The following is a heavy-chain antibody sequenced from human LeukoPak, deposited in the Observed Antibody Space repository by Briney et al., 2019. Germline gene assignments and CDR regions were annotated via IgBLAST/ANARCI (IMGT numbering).Heavy chain of an antibody. CDR3: ARGVGAGPYFDY. Sequence: PGGSLRLSCAASEFTFSSSAMHWVRQAPGKGLEWVALISYDGRHKYYADSLKGRFTISRDNSKNTLYLKMNSLRADDTAHYFCARGVGAGPYFDYWGQGTLVTVSP. D-gene: IGHD1-26*01. CDR1: EFTFSSSA. J-gene: IGHJ4*02. V-gene: IGHV3-30*01. CDR2: ISYDGRHK.